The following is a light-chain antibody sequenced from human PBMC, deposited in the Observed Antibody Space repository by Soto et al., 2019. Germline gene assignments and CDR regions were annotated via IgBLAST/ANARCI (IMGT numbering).Light chain of an antibody. Sequence: EIVLTQSPGTLSLSPGDRATLSCRASQSVSSSYFAWYQQQPGQAPRLLIYGASSRATGIPDRFSGSGSGTDFTLTISRLEPEDFAVYYCQQYGISPPYTFGQGTKLEIK. CDR1: QSVSSSY. CDR2: GAS. V-gene: IGKV3-20*01. J-gene: IGKJ2*01. CDR3: QQYGISPPYT.